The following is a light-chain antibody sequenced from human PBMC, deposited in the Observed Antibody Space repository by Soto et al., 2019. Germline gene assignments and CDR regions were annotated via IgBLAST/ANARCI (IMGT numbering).Light chain of an antibody. Sequence: EFVLTQSPGTLSLSPGERATLSCRASQSVSGSYLAWYQQKPGQAPRLLIYGASSRPTGIPDRFSGSGSGTDFTLTISRLEPEDFAVYYCHHYADSPRTFGQGTKVEIK. CDR2: GAS. CDR3: HHYADSPRT. V-gene: IGKV3-20*01. J-gene: IGKJ1*01. CDR1: QSVSGSY.